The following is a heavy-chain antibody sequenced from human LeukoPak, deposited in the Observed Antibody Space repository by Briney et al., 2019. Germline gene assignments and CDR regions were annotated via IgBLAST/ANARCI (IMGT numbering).Heavy chain of an antibody. D-gene: IGHD3-22*01. CDR2: ISSSSSYI. J-gene: IGHJ3*02. CDR3: ARDETMIVVDTDAFDI. Sequence: KSGGSLRLSCAASGFTFSSYSMNWVRQAPGKGLEWVSSISSSSSYIYYADSVKGRFTISRDNAKNSLYLQMNSLRAEDTAVYYCARDETMIVVDTDAFDIWGQGTMVTVPS. V-gene: IGHV3-21*01. CDR1: GFTFSSYS.